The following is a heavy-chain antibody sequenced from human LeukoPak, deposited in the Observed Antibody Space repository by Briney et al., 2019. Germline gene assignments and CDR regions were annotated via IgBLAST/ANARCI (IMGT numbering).Heavy chain of an antibody. CDR1: GFTFSSYG. CDR3: ANHAVAGTMGFDY. Sequence: PGGSLRLSCAASGFTFSSYGMSWVRQAPGKGLEWVSAISGIGGTTHYADSVKGRFTISRDNSKNTLYLQMNSLRAEDTAVYYCANHAVAGTMGFDYWGQGTLVTVSS. J-gene: IGHJ4*02. D-gene: IGHD6-19*01. CDR2: ISGIGGTT. V-gene: IGHV3-23*01.